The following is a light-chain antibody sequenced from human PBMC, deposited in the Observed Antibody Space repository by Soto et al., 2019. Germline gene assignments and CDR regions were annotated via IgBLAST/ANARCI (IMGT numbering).Light chain of an antibody. V-gene: IGKV3-15*01. Sequence: DIVMTQSPATLSVAPGERVTFSCRASQGVSRKLAWYQHKPGQAPRLLISGASTGATGIPARFSGSGSGTEFTLTISSLQSEDCAIYYCRQYGTSQGAFGGGTKVDIK. J-gene: IGKJ4*01. CDR1: QGVSRK. CDR2: GAS. CDR3: RQYGTSQGA.